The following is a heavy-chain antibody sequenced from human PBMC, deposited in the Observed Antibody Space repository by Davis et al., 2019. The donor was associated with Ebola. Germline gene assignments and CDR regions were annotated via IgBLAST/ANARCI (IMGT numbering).Heavy chain of an antibody. Sequence: PGGSLRLSCAAPGFTFSSYWMSWVRQAPGKGLEWVANIKQDGSEKYYVDSVKGRFTISRDNAKNSLYLQMNSLRAEDTAVYYCARRVVVAATDYYYYYGMDVWGQGTTVTVSS. CDR3: ARRVVVAATDYYYYYGMDV. J-gene: IGHJ6*02. D-gene: IGHD2-15*01. V-gene: IGHV3-7*01. CDR1: GFTFSSYW. CDR2: IKQDGSEK.